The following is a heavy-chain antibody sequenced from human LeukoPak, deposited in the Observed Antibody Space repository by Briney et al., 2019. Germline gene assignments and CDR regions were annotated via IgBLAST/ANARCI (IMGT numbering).Heavy chain of an antibody. CDR3: AKVDYYDSYAFDI. D-gene: IGHD3-22*01. V-gene: IGHV3-30*18. J-gene: IGHJ3*02. Sequence: GGSLRLSCAASGFTFSSYEMNWVRQAPGKGLEWVAVISYDGSNKYYADSVKGRFTISRDNSKNTLYLQMNSLRAEDTAVYYCAKVDYYDSYAFDIWGQGTMVTVSS. CDR1: GFTFSSYE. CDR2: ISYDGSNK.